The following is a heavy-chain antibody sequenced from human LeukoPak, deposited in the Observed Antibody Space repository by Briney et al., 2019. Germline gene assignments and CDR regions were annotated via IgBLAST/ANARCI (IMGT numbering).Heavy chain of an antibody. J-gene: IGHJ4*02. CDR3: ARDSSLRAVAGTLGY. CDR1: GYTFTSYD. D-gene: IGHD6-19*01. Sequence: GASVKVSCKASGYTFTSYDINWVRQATGQGLEWMGWINPNSGGTNYAQKFQGRVTMTRDTSISTAYMELSRLRSDDTAVYYCARDSSLRAVAGTLGYWGQGTLVTVSS. V-gene: IGHV1-2*02. CDR2: INPNSGGT.